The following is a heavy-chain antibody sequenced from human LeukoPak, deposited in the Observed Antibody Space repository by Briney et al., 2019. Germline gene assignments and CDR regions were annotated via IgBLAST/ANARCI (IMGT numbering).Heavy chain of an antibody. Sequence: SETLSLTCTVSGGSISSYYWSWIRQPPGKGLEWIGYIYYSGSTNYNPSLKSRVTISVDTSKNQFSLKLSSVTAADTAVYYCARYRGDHYYYGMDVWGQGTTVTVSS. CDR3: ARYRGDHYYYGMDV. D-gene: IGHD3-16*01. V-gene: IGHV4-59*01. CDR1: GGSISSYY. J-gene: IGHJ6*02. CDR2: IYYSGST.